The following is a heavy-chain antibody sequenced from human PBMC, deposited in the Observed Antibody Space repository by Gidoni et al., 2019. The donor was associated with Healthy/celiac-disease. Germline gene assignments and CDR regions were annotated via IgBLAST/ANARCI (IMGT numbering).Heavy chain of an antibody. Sequence: EVQLVESGGGLVQPGGSLRLSWAASGFTFSSHWMSWVRQAPGKGLEWVANIKQDGSEKYYVDSVKGRFTISRDNAKNSLYLQMNSLRAEDTAVYYCARTYYDFWSGPGPFDYWGQGTLVTVSS. D-gene: IGHD3-3*01. J-gene: IGHJ4*02. CDR2: IKQDGSEK. CDR3: ARTYYDFWSGPGPFDY. V-gene: IGHV3-7*03. CDR1: GFTFSSHW.